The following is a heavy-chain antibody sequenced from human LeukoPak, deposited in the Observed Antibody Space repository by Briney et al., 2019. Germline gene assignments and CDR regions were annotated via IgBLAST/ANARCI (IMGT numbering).Heavy chain of an antibody. J-gene: IGHJ4*02. CDR3: ARGSGGYDHSYFDY. CDR2: ISTDGGST. Sequence: PGGSLRLSCAASGFTFSTYAMRWFRQAPGKGLEYVSTISTDGGSTYYANSVKGRFTISRDNSKNTLYLQMGSLRADDMAVYYCARGSGGYDHSYFDYWGQGTLVTVSA. CDR1: GFTFSTYA. V-gene: IGHV3-64*01. D-gene: IGHD5-12*01.